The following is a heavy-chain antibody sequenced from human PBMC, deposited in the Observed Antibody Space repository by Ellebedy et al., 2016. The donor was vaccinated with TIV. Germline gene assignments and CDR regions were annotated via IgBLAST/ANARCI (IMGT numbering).Heavy chain of an antibody. CDR2: IYYDGSNK. CDR3: ARQEESSGHWGGFDY. CDR1: GFTFSNCD. Sequence: PGGSLRLSCAASGFTFSNCDMHWVRQAPGKGLEWVAVIYYDGSNKYYADSVKGRFTISRDNSKNTMYLQMNSLRVEDTAVYYCARQEESSGHWGGFDYWGQGTLVTVSS. D-gene: IGHD3-22*01. V-gene: IGHV3-33*01. J-gene: IGHJ4*02.